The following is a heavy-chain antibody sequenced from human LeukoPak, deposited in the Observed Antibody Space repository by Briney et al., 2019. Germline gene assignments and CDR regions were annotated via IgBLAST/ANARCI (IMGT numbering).Heavy chain of an antibody. Sequence: SETLSLTCTVSGDSISSYYWSWIRQPPGKGLEWIGYIYYSGSTNYNPSLKSRVTISVDTSKKQFSLKLSSVTAADTAVYYCAGTPYYYYMDVWGKGTTVTVSS. J-gene: IGHJ6*03. CDR2: IYYSGST. CDR3: AGTPYYYYMDV. CDR1: GDSISSYY. V-gene: IGHV4-59*01.